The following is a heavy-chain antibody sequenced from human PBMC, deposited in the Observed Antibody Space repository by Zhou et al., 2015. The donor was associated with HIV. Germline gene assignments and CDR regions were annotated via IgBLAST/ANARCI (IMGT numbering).Heavy chain of an antibody. CDR1: GYTFTSYY. CDR2: INPSGGST. CDR3: ASSTRNCSSTSCYYYYYYGMDV. D-gene: IGHD2-2*01. V-gene: IGHV1-46*01. Sequence: QVQLVQSGAEVKKPGASVKVSCKASGYTFTSYYMHWVRQAPGQGLEWMGIINPSGGSTSYAQKFQGRVTMTRDTSTSTVYMELSSLRSEDTAVYYCASSTRNCSSTSCYYYYYYGMDVWGQGP. J-gene: IGHJ6*02.